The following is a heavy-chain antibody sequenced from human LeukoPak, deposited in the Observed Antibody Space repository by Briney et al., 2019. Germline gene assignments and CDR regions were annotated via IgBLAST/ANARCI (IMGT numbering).Heavy chain of an antibody. CDR3: ATANIGSPTHLFDP. CDR2: FDPEDGET. Sequence: ASVKVSCKVSGYTLTELSMHWVRQAPGKGLEWMGGFDPEDGETIYAQKFQGRVTMTEDTSTDTAYMELSSLRSEDTAVYYCATANIGSPTHLFDPWGQGTLVTASS. D-gene: IGHD2/OR15-2a*01. V-gene: IGHV1-24*01. J-gene: IGHJ5*02. CDR1: GYTLTELS.